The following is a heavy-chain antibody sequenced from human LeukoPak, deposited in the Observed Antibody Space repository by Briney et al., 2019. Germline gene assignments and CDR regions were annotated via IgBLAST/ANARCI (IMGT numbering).Heavy chain of an antibody. J-gene: IGHJ2*01. CDR1: GYTFINYA. D-gene: IGHD1-14*01. Sequence: ASVKVSCKASGYTFINYAIHWVRQAPGQRPEWMGWINTGNGKTKYSQKFQHIVTITRDTSASTVYMELSSLRSEDTAVYYCAREGRETDGWYFDFWGRGTLVTASS. V-gene: IGHV1-3*04. CDR3: AREGRETDGWYFDF. CDR2: INTGNGKT.